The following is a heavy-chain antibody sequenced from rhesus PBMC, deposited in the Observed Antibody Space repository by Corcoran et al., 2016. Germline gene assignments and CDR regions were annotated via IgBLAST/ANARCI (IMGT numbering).Heavy chain of an antibody. J-gene: IGHJ4*01. CDR2: ISSASSYI. V-gene: IGHV3S16*01. D-gene: IGHD1-1*01. CDR3: TRACTAGTIHPGY. CDR1: GFTFSSYG. Sequence: EVQLVESGGGLVQPGGSLRLSCAASGFTFSSYGMSWVRQAPGKGLEWFSAISSASSYIYYADSVKGRFTISRDNAKNSLSLQMNSLRAEDTAVYYCTRACTAGTIHPGYWGQGVLVTVSS.